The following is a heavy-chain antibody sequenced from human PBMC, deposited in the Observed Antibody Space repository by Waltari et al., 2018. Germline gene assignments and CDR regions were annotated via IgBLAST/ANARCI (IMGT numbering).Heavy chain of an antibody. V-gene: IGHV4-38-2*02. CDR3: ARDFRLSILRPSSAFDI. Sequence: QVQLQESGPGLVKPSETLSLTCAVPGYSISSGYYWGWIRQPPGKGLEWIGSIYHSGSTYYNPSLKSRVTISVDTSKNQFSLKLSSVTAADTAVYYCARDFRLSILRPSSAFDIWGQGTMVTVSS. CDR1: GYSISSGYY. D-gene: IGHD3-3*01. CDR2: IYHSGST. J-gene: IGHJ3*02.